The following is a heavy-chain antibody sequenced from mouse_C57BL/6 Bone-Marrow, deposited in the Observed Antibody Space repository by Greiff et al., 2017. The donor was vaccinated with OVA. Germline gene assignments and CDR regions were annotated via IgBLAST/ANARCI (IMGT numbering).Heavy chain of an antibody. CDR1: GYTFTSYW. CDR3: ARDPTAARGYAMDY. D-gene: IGHD1-2*01. Sequence: QVHVKQPGAELVRPGSSVKLSCKASGYTFTSYWMHWVKQRPIQGLEWIGNIDPSDSETHYNQKFKDKATLTVDKSSSTAYMQLSSLTSEDSAVYYCARDPTAARGYAMDYWGQGTSVTVSS. J-gene: IGHJ4*01. V-gene: IGHV1-52*01. CDR2: IDPSDSET.